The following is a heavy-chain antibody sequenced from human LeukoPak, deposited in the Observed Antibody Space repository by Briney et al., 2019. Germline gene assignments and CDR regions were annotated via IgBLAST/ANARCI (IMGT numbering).Heavy chain of an antibody. V-gene: IGHV3-30-3*01. J-gene: IGHJ3*02. Sequence: GGSLRLSCAASGFTFSSYAMHWVRQAPGKGLEWVAVISYDGSNKYYADSVKGRFTISRDNSKNTLYLQMNSLRAEDTAVYYCAREGTGDYCAFDIWGQGTMVTVS. CDR1: GFTFSSYA. CDR2: ISYDGSNK. D-gene: IGHD4-17*01. CDR3: AREGTGDYCAFDI.